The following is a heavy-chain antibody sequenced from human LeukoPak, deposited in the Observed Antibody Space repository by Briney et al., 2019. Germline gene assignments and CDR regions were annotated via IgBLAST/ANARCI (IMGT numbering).Heavy chain of an antibody. V-gene: IGHV3-23*01. CDR1: GFTFSSYA. Sequence: PGGSLRLSCAASGFTFSSYAMSWVRQAPGKGLEWVSAISGSGGSTYYADSVKGRFTISRDNSKNTLYLQMSSLRAEDTAVYYCAKDTHFDYDSSGYIDYWGQGTLVTVSS. CDR2: ISGSGGST. CDR3: AKDTHFDYDSSGYIDY. J-gene: IGHJ4*02. D-gene: IGHD3-22*01.